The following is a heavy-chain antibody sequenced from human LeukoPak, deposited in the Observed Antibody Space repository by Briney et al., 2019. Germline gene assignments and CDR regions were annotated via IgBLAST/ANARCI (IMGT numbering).Heavy chain of an antibody. V-gene: IGHV3-64*04. CDR2: ISSNGGST. J-gene: IGHJ4*02. CDR1: GFTFSSYA. CDR3: AKQASSHLEAYFDY. Sequence: GGSLRLSCSASGFTFSSYAMHWVRQAPGKGLEYVSAISSNGGSTYYADSVKGRFTISRDNSKNTLYLQMNSLRAEDTAVYYCAKQASSHLEAYFDYWGQGTLVTVSS. D-gene: IGHD6-13*01.